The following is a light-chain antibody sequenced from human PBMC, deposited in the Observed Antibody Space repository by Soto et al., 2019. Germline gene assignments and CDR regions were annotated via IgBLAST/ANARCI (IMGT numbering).Light chain of an antibody. CDR1: NSDVGGSEF. Sequence: QTVLTQPSSVAGSPGPSVTLSCTGNNSDVGGSEFVSWYQQHPGKAPILMIYHVTNRPSGVSNRFSGSKSANTASLTISGLQAEDEADYYCSSYTSSSTYVFGTGTKVTVL. CDR2: HVT. J-gene: IGLJ1*01. CDR3: SSYTSSSTYV. V-gene: IGLV2-14*03.